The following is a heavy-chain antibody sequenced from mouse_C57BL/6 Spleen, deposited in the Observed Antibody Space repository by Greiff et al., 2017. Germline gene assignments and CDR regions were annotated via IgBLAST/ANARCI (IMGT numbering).Heavy chain of an antibody. CDR3: ARRGLRTEDYAMDY. Sequence: EVKVVESGGDLVKPGGSLKLSCAASGFTFSSYGMSWVRQTPDKRLEWVATISSGGSYTYYPDSVKGRFTISRDNAKNTLYLQMSRLKSEDTAMYYCARRGLRTEDYAMDYWGQGTSVTVSS. CDR1: GFTFSSYG. V-gene: IGHV5-6*02. J-gene: IGHJ4*01. D-gene: IGHD2-4*01. CDR2: ISSGGSYT.